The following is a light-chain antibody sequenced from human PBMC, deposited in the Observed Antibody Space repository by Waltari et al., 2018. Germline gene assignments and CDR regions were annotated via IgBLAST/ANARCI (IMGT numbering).Light chain of an antibody. CDR1: QSVANF. J-gene: IGKJ5*01. CDR3: QQRATWLIT. Sequence: EIVLTQSPVALSLSPGESATLSCRASQSVANFLGWYQQKPGQAPRLLIYDTSNRATGIPARFSGSGSRTDFTLTISSLEPEDSAVYYCQQRATWLITFGPGTRLEIK. V-gene: IGKV3-11*01. CDR2: DTS.